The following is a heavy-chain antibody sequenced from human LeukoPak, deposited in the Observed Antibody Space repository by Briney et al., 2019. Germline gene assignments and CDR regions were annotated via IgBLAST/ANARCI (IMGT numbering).Heavy chain of an antibody. CDR3: ARHASSSDGTASYYSFDY. D-gene: IGHD2/OR15-2a*01. J-gene: IGHJ4*02. CDR2: VHYGGST. V-gene: IGHV4-39*01. CDR1: GGSISSSGSF. Sequence: SETLSLTCTVSGGSISSSGSFWDWLRQPPGKGLEWIGTVHYGGSTYYNPSLKSRVIIAVDTSKNQFSLRLTSVTAADTAVFYCARHASSSDGTASYYSFDYWGQGTLVTVSS.